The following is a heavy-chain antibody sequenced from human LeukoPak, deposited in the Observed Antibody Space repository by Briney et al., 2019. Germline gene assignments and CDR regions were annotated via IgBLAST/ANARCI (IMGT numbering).Heavy chain of an antibody. D-gene: IGHD1-26*01. V-gene: IGHV1-69*04. Sequence: GASVKVSCKASGGTFSSYAISWVRQAPGQGLEWMGRIIPILGIANYAQKFQGRVTITADKSTSTAYMELSSLRSEDMAVYYCARGGSGSYYHFDYWGQGTLVTVSS. CDR1: GGTFSSYA. CDR2: IIPILGIA. J-gene: IGHJ4*02. CDR3: ARGGSGSYYHFDY.